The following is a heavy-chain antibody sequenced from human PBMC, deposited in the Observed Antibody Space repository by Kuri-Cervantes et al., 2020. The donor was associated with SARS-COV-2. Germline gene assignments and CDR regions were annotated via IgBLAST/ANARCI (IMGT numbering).Heavy chain of an antibody. CDR3: GKVSWLQLWRRYSDS. D-gene: IGHD5-24*01. CDR2: LDTSGTT. CDR1: GVSISHGSYS. J-gene: IGHJ4*02. V-gene: IGHV4-61*09. Sequence: SETLSLTCDVSGVSISHGSYSWSWIRQPAGKGLEWIGHLDTSGTTTYNPSLRGRVTISLDPSNNRFSLSLTSTTAADTAVYYCGKVSWLQLWRRYSDSWGQGALVTVSS.